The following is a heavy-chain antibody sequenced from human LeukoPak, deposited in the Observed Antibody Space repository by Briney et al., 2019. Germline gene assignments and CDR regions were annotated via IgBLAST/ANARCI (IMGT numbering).Heavy chain of an antibody. CDR2: ISWDGGST. Sequence: GGSLRPSCAASGFTFDDYTMHWVRQAPGKGLEWVSLISWDGGSTYYADSVKGRFTISRDNSKNSLYLQMNSLRTEDTALYYCAKDLLGYFDYWGQGTLVTVSS. J-gene: IGHJ4*02. CDR3: AKDLLGYFDY. D-gene: IGHD7-27*01. CDR1: GFTFDDYT. V-gene: IGHV3-43*01.